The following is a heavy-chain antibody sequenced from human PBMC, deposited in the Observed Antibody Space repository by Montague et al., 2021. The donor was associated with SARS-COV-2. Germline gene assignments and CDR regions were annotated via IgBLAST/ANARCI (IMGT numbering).Heavy chain of an antibody. CDR3: ARSLLWFGELNAFDI. CDR1: GFSLSTSGMC. CDR2: IDWDDDK. V-gene: IGHV2-70*11. J-gene: IGHJ3*02. Sequence: VKPTQTLTLTCTFSGFSLSTSGMCVSWIRQPPGKALEWLARIDWDDDKYYSTSLKTRLTISKDTSKNQVVLTMANMDPVDTATYYCARSLLWFGELNAFDIWGQGTMVTVSS. D-gene: IGHD3-10*01.